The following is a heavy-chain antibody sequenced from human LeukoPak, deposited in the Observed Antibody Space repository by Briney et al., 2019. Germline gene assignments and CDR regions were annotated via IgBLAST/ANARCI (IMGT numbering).Heavy chain of an antibody. CDR3: ARVRGVGTHIWLLPWNL. V-gene: IGHV3-23*01. Sequence: GGSLRLSCAASGFTFLTYAMAWVRQAPGKGLEWVSSISGGAAGTYYAPSVKGRFTVSRDNDENALYLQMGDVTAADTALYYCARVRGVGTHIWLLPWNLWGQGTLVSVSS. J-gene: IGHJ5*02. CDR1: GFTFLTYA. D-gene: IGHD2-21*02. CDR2: ISGGAAGT.